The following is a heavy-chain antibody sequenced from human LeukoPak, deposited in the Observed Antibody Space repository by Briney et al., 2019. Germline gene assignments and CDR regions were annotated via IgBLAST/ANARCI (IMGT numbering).Heavy chain of an antibody. J-gene: IGHJ4*02. V-gene: IGHV4-34*01. CDR3: ARGSANYYDSSGYYPFDY. Sequence: SETLSLTCAVYGGSFSGYYWSCIRQHPGKGLECIWEINQSGSTNHNPSLKSGVTISVDTSKNQFSLKLSSVTAADTAVYYCARGSANYYDSSGYYPFDYWGQGTLVTVSS. CDR1: GGSFSGYY. D-gene: IGHD3-22*01. CDR2: INQSGST.